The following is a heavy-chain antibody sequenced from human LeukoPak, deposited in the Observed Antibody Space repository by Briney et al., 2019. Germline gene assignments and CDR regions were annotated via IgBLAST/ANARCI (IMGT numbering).Heavy chain of an antibody. J-gene: IGHJ4*02. V-gene: IGHV3-21*01. Sequence: EGSLRLSCAASGFTFSSYSMNWVRQAPGKGLEWVSCMSTGSKDYADSVKGRFTVSGDNSKNTLYLQMNSLRAEDTAVYYCAKATYYYDSSGYRGGYFDYWGQGTLVTVSS. CDR2: MSTGSK. D-gene: IGHD3-22*01. CDR3: AKATYYYDSSGYRGGYFDY. CDR1: GFTFSSYS.